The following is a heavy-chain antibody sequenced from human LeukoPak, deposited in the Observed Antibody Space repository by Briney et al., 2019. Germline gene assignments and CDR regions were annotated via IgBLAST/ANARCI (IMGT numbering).Heavy chain of an antibody. D-gene: IGHD3-22*01. J-gene: IGHJ4*02. CDR3: AKDWGAYYDSSGFYSGDFDY. Sequence: GGSLRLSCAAYGFTFDDYAMHWVRQAPGKGLKWVSLISGDGGSTYYADSVKGRFTISRDNSKNSLYLQMNSLRTEDTALYYCAKDWGAYYDSSGFYSGDFDYWGQGSLVTVSS. CDR2: ISGDGGST. V-gene: IGHV3-43*02. CDR1: GFTFDDYA.